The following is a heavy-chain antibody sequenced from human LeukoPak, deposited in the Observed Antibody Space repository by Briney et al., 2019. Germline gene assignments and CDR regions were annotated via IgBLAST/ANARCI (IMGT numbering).Heavy chain of an antibody. V-gene: IGHV3-30-3*01. Sequence: GRSLRLCCAASGFTFSRYAMHWVRQAPGKGLEWGALISYDASDKFYADSVKGRFTISRDNSKNTLYLQMNSLRAEDTAVYYCARDYYYGSGSPPGDTFDIWGQGTMVTVSS. CDR3: ARDYYYGSGSPPGDTFDI. CDR2: ISYDASDK. CDR1: GFTFSRYA. J-gene: IGHJ3*02. D-gene: IGHD3-10*01.